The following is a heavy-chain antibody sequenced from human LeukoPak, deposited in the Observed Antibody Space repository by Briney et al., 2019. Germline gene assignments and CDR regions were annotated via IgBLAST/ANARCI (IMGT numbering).Heavy chain of an antibody. J-gene: IGHJ4*02. Sequence: PSETLSLTCTVSGGSISSSSYYWSWIRQPAGKGLEWIGRIYTSGSTNYNPSLKSRVTMSVDTSKNQFSLKLSSVTAADTAVYYCARASGYSGYDWVYYFDYWGQGTLVTVSS. V-gene: IGHV4-61*02. CDR3: ARASGYSGYDWVYYFDY. CDR2: IYTSGST. D-gene: IGHD5-12*01. CDR1: GGSISSSSYY.